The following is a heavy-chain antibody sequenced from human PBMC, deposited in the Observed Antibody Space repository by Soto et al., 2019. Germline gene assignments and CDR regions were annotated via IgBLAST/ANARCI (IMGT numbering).Heavy chain of an antibody. D-gene: IGHD3-22*01. CDR3: ARDRAYGYYYDSSGYQNWFDP. J-gene: IGHJ5*02. CDR1: GGSISSYY. V-gene: IGHV4-4*07. Sequence: SETVSLNCIVSGGSISSYYWSWIRQPAGKGLEWIGRIYTSGSTNYNPSLKSRVTMSVDTSKNQFSLKLSSVTAADTAVYYCARDRAYGYYYDSSGYQNWFDPWGQGTLVTVSS. CDR2: IYTSGST.